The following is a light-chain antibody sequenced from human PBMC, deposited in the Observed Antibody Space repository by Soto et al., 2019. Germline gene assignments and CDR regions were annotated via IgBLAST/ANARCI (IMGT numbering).Light chain of an antibody. J-gene: IGLJ2*01. CDR3: SSYTSSSTVV. CDR2: EVS. V-gene: IGLV2-14*01. Sequence: QSVLTQPASVSGSPGQSITISCTGTSSDLGSYDYVSWYQQHPGKAPKLMIYEVSNRPSGISNRFSGSKSGNMASLIISGLQAEDEADYYCSSYTSSSTVVFGGGTKVTVL. CDR1: SSDLGSYDY.